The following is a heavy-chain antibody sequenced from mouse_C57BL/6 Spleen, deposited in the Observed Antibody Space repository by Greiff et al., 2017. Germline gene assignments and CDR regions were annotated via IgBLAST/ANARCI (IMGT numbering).Heavy chain of an antibody. CDR3: ARSPDGYYVDYYAMDY. CDR1: GYTFTSYW. CDR2: IDPSDSET. D-gene: IGHD2-3*01. V-gene: IGHV1-52*01. Sequence: QVQLKQPGAELVRPGSSVKLSCKASGYTFTSYWMHWVKQRPIQGLEWIGNIDPSDSETHYNQKFKDKATLTVDKSSSTAYMQLSSLTSEDSAVYYCARSPDGYYVDYYAMDYWGQGTSVTVSS. J-gene: IGHJ4*01.